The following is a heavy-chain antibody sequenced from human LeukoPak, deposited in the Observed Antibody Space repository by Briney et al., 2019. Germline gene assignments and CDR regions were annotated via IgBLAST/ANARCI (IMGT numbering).Heavy chain of an antibody. J-gene: IGHJ4*02. Sequence: SETLSLTCAVYGGSFSGYYWSWIRQPPGKGLEWIGEINHSGSTNYNPSLKSRVSISVDSSKNQFSLKVSSVTAADTAVYYCAREGLYGDYVWSLDYWGQGTLVTVSS. CDR3: AREGLYGDYVWSLDY. CDR1: GGSFSGYY. CDR2: INHSGST. V-gene: IGHV4-34*01. D-gene: IGHD4-17*01.